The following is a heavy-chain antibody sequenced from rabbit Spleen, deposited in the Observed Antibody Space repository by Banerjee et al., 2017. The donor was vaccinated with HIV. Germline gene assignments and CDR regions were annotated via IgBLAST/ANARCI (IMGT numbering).Heavy chain of an antibody. CDR1: GVSFSGSSY. V-gene: IGHV1S40*01. J-gene: IGHJ6*01. CDR2: IEADSSGFT. D-gene: IGHD1-1*01. Sequence: QSLEESGGGLVKPGGTLTLTCKASGVSFSGSSYMCWVRQAPGKGLEWIACIEADSSGFTYFASWAKGRFTISKTSSTTVTLQMTSLTAADTATYFCARDTSSSFSSYGMDLWGPGTLVTVS. CDR3: ARDTSSSFSSYGMDL.